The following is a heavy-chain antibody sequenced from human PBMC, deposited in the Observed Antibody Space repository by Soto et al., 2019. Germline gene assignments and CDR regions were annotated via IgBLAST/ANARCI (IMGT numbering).Heavy chain of an antibody. CDR3: ARELRNYDILTGYYTRWFDP. Sequence: SDTLSLTCTVSGGSISSYSWSWIRQPPGKGLEWIGYIYYSGSTNYNPSLKSRVTISVDTSKNQFSLKLSSVTAADTAVYYCARELRNYDILTGYYTRWFDPWGQGTLVNVSS. CDR1: GGSISSYS. D-gene: IGHD3-9*01. V-gene: IGHV4-59*01. CDR2: IYYSGST. J-gene: IGHJ5*02.